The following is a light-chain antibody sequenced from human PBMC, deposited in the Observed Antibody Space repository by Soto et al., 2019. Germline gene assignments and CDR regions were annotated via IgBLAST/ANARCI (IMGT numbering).Light chain of an antibody. CDR1: QGIGVY. V-gene: IGKV1-27*01. Sequence: DIQMTHSPSSLSASLADRVTITCRASQGIGVYLAWFQQRPGRVPSLLIYAASTLQSGVPSRFSGSGSGTDFTLTISSLQPEDVATYYCQKYNSPPLTFGGGTKVDIK. J-gene: IGKJ4*01. CDR2: AAS. CDR3: QKYNSPPLT.